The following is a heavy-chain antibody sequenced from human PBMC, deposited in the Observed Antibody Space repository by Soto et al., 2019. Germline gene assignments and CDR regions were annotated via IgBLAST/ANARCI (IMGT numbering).Heavy chain of an antibody. J-gene: IGHJ6*02. Sequence: PGGSLRLSCAASGFTFSSYAMNWVRQAPGKGLEWVSVISSSGGTTYYADSVKGRFTISRDNSRNTLYLQMNSLRAEDTAVYYCAKGEESPMVRGAMDVWGQVTTVTLSS. CDR2: ISSSGGTT. CDR3: AKGEESPMVRGAMDV. CDR1: GFTFSSYA. V-gene: IGHV3-23*01. D-gene: IGHD3-10*01.